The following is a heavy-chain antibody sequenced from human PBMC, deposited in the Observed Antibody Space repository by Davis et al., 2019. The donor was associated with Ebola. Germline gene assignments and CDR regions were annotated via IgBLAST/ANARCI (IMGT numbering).Heavy chain of an antibody. D-gene: IGHD6-19*01. CDR2: ISNDGSNK. V-gene: IGHV3-30*03. J-gene: IGHJ4*02. Sequence: PGGSLRLSCAASGFTFSGSALHWVRQAPGKGLERVTVISNDGSNKHYVDSVKGRFIISRDNSKNTLYLEMNSLRVEDTAVYYCAILAVRGLDYWGRGTLVTVSS. CDR1: GFTFSGSA. CDR3: AILAVRGLDY.